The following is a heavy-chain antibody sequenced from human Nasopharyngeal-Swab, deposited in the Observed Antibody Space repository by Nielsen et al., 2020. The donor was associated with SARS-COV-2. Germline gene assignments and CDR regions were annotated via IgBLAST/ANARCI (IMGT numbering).Heavy chain of an antibody. V-gene: IGHV3-48*04. CDR1: GFTFSNYS. J-gene: IGHJ4*02. CDR2: ISGTSKTI. Sequence: GGSLRLSCAASGFTFSNYSMNWVRQAPGEGLEWVSYISGTSKTIYYADSVKGRFTVSRDNAMNSLYLQMHSLRAEDTAVYYCARGAAGRVSLFDSWGQGSLVAVSS. CDR3: ARGAAGRVSLFDS. D-gene: IGHD3/OR15-3a*01.